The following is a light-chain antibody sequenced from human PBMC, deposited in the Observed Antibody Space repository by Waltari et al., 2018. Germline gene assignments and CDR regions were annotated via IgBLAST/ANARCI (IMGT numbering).Light chain of an antibody. CDR1: QNIISW. J-gene: IGKJ1*01. V-gene: IGKV1-5*03. CDR2: KAS. CDR3: QQHSNYWT. Sequence: DIKMTQSPSTLSASVGNRVTITCRASQNIISWLAWYQQKPGKAPKLLIYKASSLVSGVPSRFSGSGSGTEFTLTISSLQPDDFATYYCQQHSNYWTFGQGTKVEIK.